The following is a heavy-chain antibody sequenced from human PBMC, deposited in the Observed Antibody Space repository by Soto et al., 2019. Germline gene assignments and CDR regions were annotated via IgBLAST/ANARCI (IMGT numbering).Heavy chain of an antibody. V-gene: IGHV3-7*01. Sequence: EVQLVESGGDLVQPGGSLRLSCTASGFTFSSYWMSWVRQAPGKGLEWVANIKQDGSEKYYVDSVKGRFTISRDNAKNSLYLQMNSLRADDTAVYYCARDQGYCTNGVCYKFYSYYYMDVWGKGTTVTVSS. CDR3: ARDQGYCTNGVCYKFYSYYYMDV. D-gene: IGHD2-8*01. CDR1: GFTFSSYW. J-gene: IGHJ6*03. CDR2: IKQDGSEK.